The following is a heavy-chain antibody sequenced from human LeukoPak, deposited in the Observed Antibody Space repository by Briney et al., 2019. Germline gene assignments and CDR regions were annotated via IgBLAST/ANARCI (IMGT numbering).Heavy chain of an antibody. J-gene: IGHJ6*03. D-gene: IGHD1-26*01. CDR3: ARDRGSIVGAHYYYYYMDV. CDR1: GYTLTSYG. V-gene: IGHV1-18*01. CDR2: ISAYNGNT. Sequence: ASVKVSCKASGYTLTSYGISWVRQAPGQGLEWMGWISAYNGNTNYAQKLQGRVTMTTDTSTSTAYMELRSLRSDDTAVYYCARDRGSIVGAHYYYYYMDVWGKGTTVTVSS.